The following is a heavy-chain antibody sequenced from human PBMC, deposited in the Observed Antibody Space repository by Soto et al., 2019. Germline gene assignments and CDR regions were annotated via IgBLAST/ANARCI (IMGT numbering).Heavy chain of an antibody. CDR2: IYYSGST. D-gene: IGHD3-16*01. J-gene: IGHJ6*03. CDR3: ARHPSIVITFGGVYYYYMDV. Sequence: SETLSLTCTVSGGSISSGAYYWSWIRQHPGKGLEWIGYIYYSGSTNYNPSLKSRITISVDTSKNQFSLKLSSVTAADTAVYYCARHPSIVITFGGVYYYYMDVWGKGTTVTVSS. V-gene: IGHV4-61*08. CDR1: GGSISSGAYY.